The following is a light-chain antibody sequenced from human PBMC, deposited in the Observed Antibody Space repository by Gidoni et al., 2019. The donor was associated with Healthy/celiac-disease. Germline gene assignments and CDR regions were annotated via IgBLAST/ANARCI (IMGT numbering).Light chain of an antibody. CDR3: QQSYSTPPNT. Sequence: VGDRVTITCRASQSISSYLNWYQQKPGRAPKLLIYAASSLQSGVPSRFSGSGSGTDFTLTISSLQPEDFATYYCQQSYSTPPNTFGQGTQLEIK. V-gene: IGKV1-39*01. J-gene: IGKJ2*01. CDR2: AAS. CDR1: QSISSY.